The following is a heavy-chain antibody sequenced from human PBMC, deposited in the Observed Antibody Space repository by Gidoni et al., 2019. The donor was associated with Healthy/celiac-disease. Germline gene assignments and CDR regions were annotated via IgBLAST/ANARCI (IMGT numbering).Heavy chain of an antibody. CDR3: ARVRYYYDSSGYNY. Sequence: QVQLQQWGAGLLKPSETLSLTCAVYGGSFSGYYWSWIRQPPGKGLEWIGEINHSGSTNYNPSLKSRVTISVDTSKNQFSLKLSSVTAADTAVYYCARVRYYYDSSGYNYWGQGTLVTVSS. J-gene: IGHJ4*02. D-gene: IGHD3-22*01. V-gene: IGHV4-34*01. CDR1: GGSFSGYY. CDR2: INHSGST.